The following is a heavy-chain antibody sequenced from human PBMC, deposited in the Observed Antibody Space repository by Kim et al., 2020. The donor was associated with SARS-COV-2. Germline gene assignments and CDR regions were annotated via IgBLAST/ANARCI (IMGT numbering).Heavy chain of an antibody. CDR3: ATRQVVVAGTPDYYYGMDV. CDR2: IYYSGST. J-gene: IGHJ6*02. CDR1: GGSISSGGYY. Sequence: SETLSLTCTVSGGSISSGGYYWSWIRQHPGKGLEWIGYIYYSGSTYYNPSLKSRVTISVDTSKNQFSLKLSSVTAADTAMYYCATRQVVVAGTPDYYYGMDVWGQGTTVTVSS. D-gene: IGHD2-15*01. V-gene: IGHV4-31*03.